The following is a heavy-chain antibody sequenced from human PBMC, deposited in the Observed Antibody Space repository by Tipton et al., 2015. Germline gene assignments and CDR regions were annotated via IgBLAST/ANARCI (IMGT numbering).Heavy chain of an antibody. V-gene: IGHV4-4*07. CDR3: ARDRGRSYGPIPPFRARVRYGMDV. Sequence: TLSLTCTVSGGSISTYSWSWIRQPAGKGLEWIGRIYTSGNSNYNLSLKSRVTMSVDMSKNQFSLKLSSVTAADTAVYYCARDRGRSYGPIPPFRARVRYGMDVWGQGTTVTVSS. D-gene: IGHD5-18*01. J-gene: IGHJ6*02. CDR1: GGSISTYS. CDR2: IYTSGNS.